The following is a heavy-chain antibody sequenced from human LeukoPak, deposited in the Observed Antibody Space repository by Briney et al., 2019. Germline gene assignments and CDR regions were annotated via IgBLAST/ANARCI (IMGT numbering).Heavy chain of an antibody. CDR3: ARGSYESSGVFDY. V-gene: IGHV3-33*01. D-gene: IGHD3-22*01. CDR2: IWYDGSNK. CDR1: GFTFNEFG. J-gene: IGHJ4*02. Sequence: GRSLRLSCAASGFTFNEFGVHWVRQAPGQGLEWVALIWYDGSNKYYADSVKGRFTISRDNSKNTVYLQMNSLRVEDTAVYYCARGSYESSGVFDYWGQGTPVTVSS.